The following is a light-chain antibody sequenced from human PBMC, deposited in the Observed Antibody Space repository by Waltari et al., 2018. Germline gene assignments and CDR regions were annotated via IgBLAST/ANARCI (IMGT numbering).Light chain of an antibody. CDR1: NIGSKS. J-gene: IGLJ3*02. CDR2: YDS. V-gene: IGLV3-21*01. CDR3: QVWDSSSDHRV. Sequence: SYVLTQPPSESVAPGKTARITCWGNNIGSKSVPWYQQKSGQAPVLVIYYDSDRPSGIPERFSGSNSGNTATLTISRVEAGDEADYHCQVWDSSSDHRVFGGGTKLTVL.